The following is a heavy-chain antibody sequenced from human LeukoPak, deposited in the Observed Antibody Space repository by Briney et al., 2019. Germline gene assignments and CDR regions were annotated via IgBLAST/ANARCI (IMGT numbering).Heavy chain of an antibody. CDR2: MNPKSGNT. CDR3: ARGSHNWFDP. V-gene: IGHV1-8*01. CDR1: GYTFTSYD. Sequence: ASVKVSCKASGYTFTSYDINWVRQAPGQGLEWMGWMNPKSGNTGYAQKFQGRVTMTMNTSISTAYMELSSLRSEGTAVYYCARGSHNWFDPWGQGTLVTVSS. J-gene: IGHJ5*02.